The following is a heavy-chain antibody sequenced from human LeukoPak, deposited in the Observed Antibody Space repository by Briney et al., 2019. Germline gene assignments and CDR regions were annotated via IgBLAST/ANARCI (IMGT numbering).Heavy chain of an antibody. J-gene: IGHJ4*02. CDR3: ARGDSSGWPYFDY. CDR2: ISSSGSNT. CDR1: GFTFSSYD. V-gene: IGHV3-48*03. D-gene: IGHD6-19*01. Sequence: PGGSLRLSCAASGFTFSSYDMNWVRQAPGKGLELISHISSSGSNTYYADSVKGRFTISRDNAKNSLYLQLNSLRAEDTAVYYCARGDSSGWPYFDYWGQGTLVTVSS.